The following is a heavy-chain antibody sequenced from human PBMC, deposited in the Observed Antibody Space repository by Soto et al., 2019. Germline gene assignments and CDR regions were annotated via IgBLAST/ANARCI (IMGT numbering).Heavy chain of an antibody. CDR2: IYWDDDK. V-gene: IGHV2-5*02. CDR3: AEATDDCINFGSGVSFDY. D-gene: IGHD4-4*01. CDR1: GFSLSTSGVG. J-gene: IGHJ4*02. Sequence: QITLKESGPTLVKPTQTLTLTCTFSGFSLSTSGVGVGWIRQPPGKALEWLALIYWDDDKRYSPSLKSRLTITSAPSKNQVVMTRTIMGPVDTATYYCAEATDDCINFGSGVSFDYWGQGTLVTVSS.